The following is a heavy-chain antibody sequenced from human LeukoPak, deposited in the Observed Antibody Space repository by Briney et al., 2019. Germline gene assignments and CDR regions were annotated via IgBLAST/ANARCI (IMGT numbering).Heavy chain of an antibody. V-gene: IGHV3-30*02. CDR1: GFTFSSYG. CDR2: IRYDGSNK. CDR3: AKDIVGDMYYFDY. D-gene: IGHD1-26*01. Sequence: GGSLRLSCAASGFTFSSYGMHWVRQAPGKGLEWVAFIRYDGSNKYYADSVKGRFTISRDNSKNTLYLQVNSLRAEDTAVYYCAKDIVGDMYYFDYWGQGTLVTVSS. J-gene: IGHJ4*02.